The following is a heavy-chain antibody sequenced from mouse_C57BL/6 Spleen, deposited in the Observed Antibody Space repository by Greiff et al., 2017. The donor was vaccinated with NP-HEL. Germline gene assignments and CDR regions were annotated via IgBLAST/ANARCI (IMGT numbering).Heavy chain of an antibody. V-gene: IGHV1-82*01. Sequence: VKLMESGPELVKPGASVKISCKASGYAFSSSWMNWVKQRPGKGLEWIGRIYPGDGDTNYNGKFKGKATLTADKSSSTAYMQLSSLTSEDSAVYFGARAPREWFAYWGQGTLVTVSA. D-gene: IGHD3-3*01. J-gene: IGHJ3*01. CDR1: GYAFSSSW. CDR3: ARAPREWFAY. CDR2: IYPGDGDT.